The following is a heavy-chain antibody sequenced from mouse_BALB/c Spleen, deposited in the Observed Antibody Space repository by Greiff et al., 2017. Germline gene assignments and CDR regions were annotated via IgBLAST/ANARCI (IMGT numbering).Heavy chain of an antibody. V-gene: IGHV1-87*01. Sequence: QVQLQQSGAELARPGASVKLSCKASGYTFTSYWMQWVKQRPGQGLEWIGAIYPGDGDTRYTQKFKGKATLTADKSSSTAYMQLSSLASEDSAVYYCASYSPDWYFDVWGAGTTVTVSS. CDR3: ASYSPDWYFDV. CDR2: IYPGDGDT. D-gene: IGHD2-12*01. CDR1: GYTFTSYW. J-gene: IGHJ1*01.